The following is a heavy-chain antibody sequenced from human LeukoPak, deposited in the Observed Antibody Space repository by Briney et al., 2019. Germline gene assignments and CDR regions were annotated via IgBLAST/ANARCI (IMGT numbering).Heavy chain of an antibody. V-gene: IGHV3-9*01. J-gene: IGHJ4*02. CDR2: ISWNGGRI. Sequence: GGSLRLSCTASGFTFDDYAMHWVRHVPGKGLEWVSGISWNGGRIDYADSVKGRFTISRDNAKNSLYLQMNSLRAEDTAVYYCAKDDRWLQFCCWGQGTLVTVSA. CDR3: AKDDRWLQFCC. CDR1: GFTFDDYA. D-gene: IGHD5-24*01.